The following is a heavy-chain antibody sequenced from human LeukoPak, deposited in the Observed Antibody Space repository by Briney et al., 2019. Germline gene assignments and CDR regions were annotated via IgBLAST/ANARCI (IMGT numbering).Heavy chain of an antibody. D-gene: IGHD6-13*01. J-gene: IGHJ3*02. CDR1: GYTFTSYD. Sequence: ASVKVSCKPSGYTFTSYDINWVRQATGQGLEWMGWMNPNSGNTGYAQKFQGRVTMTRNTSISTAYMELSSLRSEDTAVYYCARTGYSSSWYDAFDIWGQVTMVTVSS. CDR2: MNPNSGNT. V-gene: IGHV1-8*01. CDR3: ARTGYSSSWYDAFDI.